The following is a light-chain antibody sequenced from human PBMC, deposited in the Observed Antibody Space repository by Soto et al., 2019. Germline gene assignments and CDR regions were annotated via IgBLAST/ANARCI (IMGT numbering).Light chain of an antibody. CDR3: QSYDSNNHLV. CDR1: GGSIASSY. Sequence: NFMLTQPHSVSESPGKTVTISCSRSGGSIASSYVQWYQQRPGSAPTSVVYEDDQRPSGVPDRFSGSIDSSSNSASLTISGLKTEDEADYYCQSYDSNNHLVFGGGTKLTVL. V-gene: IGLV6-57*03. CDR2: EDD. J-gene: IGLJ3*02.